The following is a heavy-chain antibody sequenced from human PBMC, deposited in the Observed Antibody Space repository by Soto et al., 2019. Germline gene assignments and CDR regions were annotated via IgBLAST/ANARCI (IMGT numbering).Heavy chain of an antibody. CDR3: SYLPCSGGSCYWFSFSGMDV. V-gene: IGHV2-5*02. CDR1: GFSLSTSGVG. CDR2: IYWDADK. D-gene: IGHD2-15*01. Sequence: QITLKESGPTLVKPTQTLTLTCTFSGFSLSTSGVGVAWIRQPPGEALEWLELIYWDADKRYRPSMESRLTITNDTSKNQVVLTMTNMDSVDTATYYFSYLPCSGGSCYWFSFSGMDVWGQGTTVTVSS. J-gene: IGHJ6*02.